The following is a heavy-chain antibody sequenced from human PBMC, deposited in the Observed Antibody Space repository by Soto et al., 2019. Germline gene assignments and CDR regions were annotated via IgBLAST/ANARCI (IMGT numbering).Heavy chain of an antibody. J-gene: IGHJ4*02. CDR2: IYYRGST. V-gene: IGHV4-39*01. D-gene: IGHD5-18*01. Sequence: SETLSLTCTVSGGSISSSYYWGWFRQPPGKGLEWIATIYYRGSTHYNPSLKSRVTISADTSKNQVSLKLSSVTAADTAVYYCARHAHVDTSMAPSDYWGQGTLVTVS. CDR1: GGSISSSYY. CDR3: ARHAHVDTSMAPSDY.